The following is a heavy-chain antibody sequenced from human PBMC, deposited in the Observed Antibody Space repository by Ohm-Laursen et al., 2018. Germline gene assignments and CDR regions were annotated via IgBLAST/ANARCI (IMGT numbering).Heavy chain of an antibody. D-gene: IGHD4-11*01. CDR1: GFTFSSYG. CDR3: AKRDVSNYHCFDS. V-gene: IGHV3-30*18. J-gene: IGHJ4*02. CDR2: ISYDGSNK. Sequence: SLRLSCAASGFTFSSYGMHWVRQAPGKGLEWVTLISYDGSNKYYVDSVKGRFTISRDNSKNTLYLQMNSLRAEDTAVYYCAKRDVSNYHCFDSWGQGTLVTVSS.